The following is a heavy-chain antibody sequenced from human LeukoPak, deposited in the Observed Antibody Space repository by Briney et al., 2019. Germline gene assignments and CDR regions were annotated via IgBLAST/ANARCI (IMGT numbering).Heavy chain of an antibody. CDR2: INPNSGGT. CDR1: GYTFTGSY. V-gene: IGHV1-2*02. Sequence: ASVKVSCKASGYTFTGSYIHWVRQAPGQGLEWMGWINPNSGGTNYAQKFQGRVTMTRDTSISTAYMELGRLRSDDTAVYYCARDSSDYYGSGSSPSYYFDYWGQGTLVTVSS. CDR3: ARDSSDYYGSGSSPSYYFDY. J-gene: IGHJ4*02. D-gene: IGHD3-10*01.